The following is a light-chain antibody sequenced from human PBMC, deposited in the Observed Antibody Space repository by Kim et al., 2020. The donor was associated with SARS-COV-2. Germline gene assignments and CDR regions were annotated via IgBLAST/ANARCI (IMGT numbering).Light chain of an antibody. CDR2: RNN. CDR1: RNSVAKQG. J-gene: IGLJ2*01. CDR3: LAWDTSLNAAI. Sequence: QTATLTWHANRNSVAKQGAVCLQQHQGPPPKLLSDRNNDRPSGISERFSASRSGNTASLTITGHQPEDEADYFCLAWDTSLNAAIFGGGTQLTVL. V-gene: IGLV10-54*01.